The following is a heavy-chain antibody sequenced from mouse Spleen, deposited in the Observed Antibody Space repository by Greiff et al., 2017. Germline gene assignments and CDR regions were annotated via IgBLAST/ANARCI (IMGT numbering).Heavy chain of an antibody. CDR2: IYPGDGDT. V-gene: IGHV1-80*01. CDR3: ARDRRGAMDY. Sequence: VQLQQPGAELVKPGASVKISCKASGYAFSSSWMNWVKQRPGQGLEWIGRIYPGDGDTNYNGKFKGKATLTADKSSSTAYMQLSSLTSVDSAVYFCARDRRGAMDYWGQGTSVTVSS. J-gene: IGHJ4*01. CDR1: GYAFSSSW.